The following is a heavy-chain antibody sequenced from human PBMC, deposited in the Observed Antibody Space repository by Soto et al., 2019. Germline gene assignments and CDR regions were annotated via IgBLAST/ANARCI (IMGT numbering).Heavy chain of an antibody. CDR1: GVSVRNYV. Sequence: PGGSIRLSSAASGVSVRNYVMPWFLQAPGKGLEWVSSISSSSSYIYYADSVKGRFTISRDNAKNSLYLQMNSLRAEDTAVYYCAKIPHSSSWYLDAFDIWGQGTMVTVSS. D-gene: IGHD6-13*01. CDR2: ISSSSSYI. J-gene: IGHJ3*02. CDR3: AKIPHSSSWYLDAFDI. V-gene: IGHV3-21*04.